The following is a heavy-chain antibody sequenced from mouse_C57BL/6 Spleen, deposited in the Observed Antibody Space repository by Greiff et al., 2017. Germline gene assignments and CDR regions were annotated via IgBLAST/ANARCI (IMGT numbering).Heavy chain of an antibody. Sequence: EVQLVESGGGLVQPGGSMKLSCVASGFTFSNYWMNWVRQSPGKGLEWVAQIRLKSDNYATHYAESVKGRFTISRDDSKSSVYLQMNNLRAEDTGIYYCTVNGYDVDAMDYWGQGTSVTVSS. V-gene: IGHV6-3*01. J-gene: IGHJ4*01. D-gene: IGHD2-2*01. CDR1: GFTFSNYW. CDR2: IRLKSDNYAT. CDR3: TVNGYDVDAMDY.